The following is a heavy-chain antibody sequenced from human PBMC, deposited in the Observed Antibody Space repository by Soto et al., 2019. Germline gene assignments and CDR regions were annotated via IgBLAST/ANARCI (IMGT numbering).Heavy chain of an antibody. CDR1: GGTFSSYA. CDR2: IIPIFGIA. V-gene: IGHV1-69*01. D-gene: IGHD3-10*01. CDR3: ARVDPSGRFPVVWFDP. J-gene: IGHJ5*02. Sequence: QVQLVQSGAEVKKPGSSVKVSCKASGGTFSSYAISWVRQAPGQGLEWMGGIIPIFGIANYAQKFQGSVTITADESTSTAYMELSSLRSEDTAVYYCARVDPSGRFPVVWFDPWGQGTLVTVSS.